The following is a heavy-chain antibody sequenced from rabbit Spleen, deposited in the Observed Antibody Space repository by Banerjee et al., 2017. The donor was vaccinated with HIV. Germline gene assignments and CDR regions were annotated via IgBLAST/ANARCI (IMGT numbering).Heavy chain of an antibody. Sequence: QEQLEESGGGLVKPEGSLTLTCTASGFSFSSSYWICWVRQAPGKGLELIACIYSGSSANTYYARWAKGRFTISKTSSTVDLKMTSLTVADTATYFCARGAWIGSSYGPDYLNLWGQGTLVTVS. CDR1: GFSFSSSYW. CDR3: ARGAWIGSSYGPDYLNL. D-gene: IGHD8-1*01. V-gene: IGHV1S45*01. CDR2: IYSGSSANT. J-gene: IGHJ4*01.